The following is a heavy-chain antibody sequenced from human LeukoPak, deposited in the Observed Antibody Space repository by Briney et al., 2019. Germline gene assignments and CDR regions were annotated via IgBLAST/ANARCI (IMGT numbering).Heavy chain of an antibody. CDR1: GFTFSSYS. CDR3: ARHYYDSSGYYYFDY. Sequence: GGSLRLSCAASGFTFSSYSMNWVRQAPGKGLEWVSSISSSSSYIYYADSVKGRFTISRDNAKNSLYLQMNSLRAEDTAVYYCARHYYDSSGYYYFDYWGQGTLVTVSS. D-gene: IGHD3-22*01. J-gene: IGHJ4*02. CDR2: ISSSSSYI. V-gene: IGHV3-21*01.